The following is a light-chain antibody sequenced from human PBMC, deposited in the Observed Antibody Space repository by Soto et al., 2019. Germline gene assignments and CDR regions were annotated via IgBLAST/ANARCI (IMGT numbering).Light chain of an antibody. CDR3: CSYAGSHTWV. CDR1: SSDVDSYNR. CDR2: EVS. J-gene: IGLJ1*01. Sequence: QSALTQPRSVSGSPGQSVTISCTGISSDVDSYNRVSWYQQPPGTAPKLMIYEVSNRPSGVPDRFSGSKSGNTASLTISGCQAEDDADYYCCSYAGSHTWVFGTGTKLTVL. V-gene: IGLV2-18*02.